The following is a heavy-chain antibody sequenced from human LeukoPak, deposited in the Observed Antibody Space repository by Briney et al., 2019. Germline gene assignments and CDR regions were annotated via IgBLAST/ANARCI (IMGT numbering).Heavy chain of an antibody. CDR2: IYHSGST. CDR1: GGSVSSGYY. J-gene: IGHJ6*03. Sequence: SETLSLTCTVSGGSVSSGYYWGWIRQPPGKGLEWIGSIYHSGSTYYNPSLKSRVTISVDTSKNQFSLKLSSVTAADTAVYYCARRNYYYYMDVWGKGTTVTVSS. V-gene: IGHV4-38-2*02. CDR3: ARRNYYYYMDV.